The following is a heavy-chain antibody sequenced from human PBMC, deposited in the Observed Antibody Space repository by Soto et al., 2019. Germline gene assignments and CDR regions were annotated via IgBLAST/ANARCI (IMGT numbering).Heavy chain of an antibody. J-gene: IGHJ4*02. CDR1: GFTFSSYE. D-gene: IGHD4-17*01. Sequence: PGGSLRLSCAASGFTFSSYEMNWVRQAPGKGLEWVSYISSSGSTIYYADSVKGRFTISRDNAKNSLYLQMNSLRAEDTAVYYCATSPYGDYSREYYWGQGTLVTDSS. CDR3: ATSPYGDYSREYY. V-gene: IGHV3-48*03. CDR2: ISSSGSTI.